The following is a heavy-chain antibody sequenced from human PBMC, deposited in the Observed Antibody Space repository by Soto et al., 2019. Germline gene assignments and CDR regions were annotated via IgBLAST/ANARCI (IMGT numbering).Heavy chain of an antibody. CDR1: GGSISSYY. V-gene: IGHV4-59*08. D-gene: IGHD2-15*01. CDR2: IYYSGST. CDR3: ASLSLGYCSGGSCEAGYYYYYMDV. Sequence: PSETLSLTCTVSGGSISSYYWSWIRQPPGKGLEWIGYIYYSGSTNYNPSLKSRVTISVDTSKNQFSLKLSSVTAADTAVYYCASLSLGYCSGGSCEAGYYYYYMDVSGKGTTVTVSS. J-gene: IGHJ6*03.